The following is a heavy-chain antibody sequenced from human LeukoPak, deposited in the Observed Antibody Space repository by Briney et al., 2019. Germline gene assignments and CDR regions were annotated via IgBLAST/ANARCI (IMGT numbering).Heavy chain of an antibody. CDR3: ASYVREQNWFDP. D-gene: IGHD3-10*02. CDR1: GGSFSGYY. CDR2: INHSGST. Sequence: SETLSLTCAVYGGSFSGYYWSWIRQPPGKELEWIGEINHSGSTNYNPSLKSRVTIPVDTSKNQFSLKLSSVTAADTAVYYCASYVREQNWFDPWGQGTLVTVSS. J-gene: IGHJ5*02. V-gene: IGHV4-34*01.